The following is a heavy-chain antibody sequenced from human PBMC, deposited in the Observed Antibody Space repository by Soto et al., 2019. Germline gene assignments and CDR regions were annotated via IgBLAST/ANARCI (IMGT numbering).Heavy chain of an antibody. CDR3: ASDAVGPVDTDMRAYFDF. V-gene: IGHV1-2*04. J-gene: IGHJ4*02. D-gene: IGHD5-18*01. CDR1: RYSYTGYS. CDR2: INPKNGAT. Sequence: ASVKETCKDSRYSYTGYSMHWVRQARGQGLEWMGWINPKNGATNYARKFQGWVTMIRDTYISTVYMELRNLKSDDTAVYYCASDAVGPVDTDMRAYFDFWGQGTLVTVSS.